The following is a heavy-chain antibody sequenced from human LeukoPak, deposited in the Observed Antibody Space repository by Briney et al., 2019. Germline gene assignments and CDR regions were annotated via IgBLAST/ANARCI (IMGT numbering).Heavy chain of an antibody. J-gene: IGHJ5*02. CDR3: ARVGLWGFDP. Sequence: PSETLSLTCAVYGGSFSGYYWSWIRQPPGKGLEWIGSIYHSGSTYYNPSLKSRVTISVDTSKNQFSLKLSSVTAADTAVYYCARVGLWGFDPWGQGTLVTVSS. V-gene: IGHV4-34*01. D-gene: IGHD2-15*01. CDR1: GGSFSGYY. CDR2: IYHSGST.